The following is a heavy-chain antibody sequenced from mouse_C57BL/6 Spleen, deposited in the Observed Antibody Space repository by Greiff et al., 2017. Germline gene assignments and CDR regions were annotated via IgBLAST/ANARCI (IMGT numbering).Heavy chain of an antibody. CDR1: GYTFTDYY. CDR2: INPNNGGT. CDR3: SRVITAVDWYFDV. Sequence: VQLQQSGPELVKPGASVKISCKASGYTFTDYYMNWVKQSPGTSLEWIGDINPNNGGTSYNQKFKGKATLTVDKSSSTAYMELRSLTSEDSAVYYCSRVITAVDWYFDVWGTGTTVTVSS. V-gene: IGHV1-26*01. D-gene: IGHD1-1*01. J-gene: IGHJ1*03.